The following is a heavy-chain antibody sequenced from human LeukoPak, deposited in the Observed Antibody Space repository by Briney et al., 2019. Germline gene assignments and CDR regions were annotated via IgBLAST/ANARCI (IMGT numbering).Heavy chain of an antibody. D-gene: IGHD3-16*02. Sequence: SETLSLTXTVSGGSISSYYWSWIRQTPGKGLEWIGYISYSGSTNYNPSLKSRVTISVDTSKNQLSLKLNSVTAADTAVYYCARYIWGSYPTFEDYWGQGSLVTVSS. V-gene: IGHV4-59*01. CDR1: GGSISSYY. CDR2: ISYSGST. J-gene: IGHJ4*02. CDR3: ARYIWGSYPTFEDY.